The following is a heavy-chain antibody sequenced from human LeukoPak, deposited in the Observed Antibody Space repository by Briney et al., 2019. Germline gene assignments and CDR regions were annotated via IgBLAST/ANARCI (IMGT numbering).Heavy chain of an antibody. J-gene: IGHJ6*03. CDR2: IRSKANSYAT. Sequence: GGSLRLSCAASGFTFSGSAMHWVRQASGKGLEWVGRIRSKANSYATAYAASVKGSFTISRDDSKNTAYLQMNSLKTEDTAVYYCTSNEKYYDILTGYFTGSGYYYMDVWGKGTTVTVSS. V-gene: IGHV3-73*01. D-gene: IGHD3-9*01. CDR1: GFTFSGSA. CDR3: TSNEKYYDILTGYFTGSGYYYMDV.